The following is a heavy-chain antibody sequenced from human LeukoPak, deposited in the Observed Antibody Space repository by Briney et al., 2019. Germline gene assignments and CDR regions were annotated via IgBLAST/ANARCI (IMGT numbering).Heavy chain of an antibody. CDR1: GYTFTSYD. V-gene: IGHV1-8*02. J-gene: IGHJ4*02. CDR2: MNPNSGNT. D-gene: IGHD6-19*01. Sequence: GASVKVSCKASGYTFTSYDINWVRQATGQGLEWMGWMNPNSGNTGYAQKFQGRVTMTTDTSTSTAYMELRSLRSDDTAVYYCARGAGYSSGWYYYWGQGTLVTVSS. CDR3: ARGAGYSSGWYYY.